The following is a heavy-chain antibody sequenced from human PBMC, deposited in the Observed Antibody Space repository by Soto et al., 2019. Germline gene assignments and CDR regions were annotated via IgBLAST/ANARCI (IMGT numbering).Heavy chain of an antibody. Sequence: EVHLSQSGGGLVQPGGSLRLSCAASGFTFSDYGMSWVRQAPGKGLEWVSTIRGSAGNTYYADSVKGRFTISRDDSTNTLYLQMNSLRAEDTAVYYCAKPLWFGESVFDPWGQGTLVIVSS. J-gene: IGHJ5*02. CDR2: IRGSAGNT. V-gene: IGHV3-23*01. CDR3: AKPLWFGESVFDP. CDR1: GFTFSDYG. D-gene: IGHD3-10*01.